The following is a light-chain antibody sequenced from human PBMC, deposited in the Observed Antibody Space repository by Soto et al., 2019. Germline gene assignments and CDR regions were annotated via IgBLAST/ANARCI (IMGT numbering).Light chain of an antibody. CDR2: EVS. CDR3: TSYAASPV. J-gene: IGLJ3*02. V-gene: IGLV2-8*01. CDR1: SSDVGAYNY. Sequence: QSALTQPPSASGSPGQSVAISCTGTSSDVGAYNYVSWYQQHPGKAPKLIIYEVSKRPSGVPDRFSGSKSGNTASLTVSGLQAEDEADYYCTSYAASPVFGGGTKLTVL.